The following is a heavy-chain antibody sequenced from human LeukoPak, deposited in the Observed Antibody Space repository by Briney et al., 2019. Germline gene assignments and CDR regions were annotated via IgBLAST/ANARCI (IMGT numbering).Heavy chain of an antibody. V-gene: IGHV3-7*01. CDR2: IKQGGSEK. D-gene: IGHD6-13*01. J-gene: IGHJ4*02. CDR3: ARGGYSSSWYRGYFDY. CDR1: GFTFSSYW. Sequence: GGSLRLSCAASGFTFSSYWMSWVRQAPGKGLEWVANIKQGGSEKYYVDSVKGRFTISRDNAKNSLYLQMNSLRAEDTAVYYCARGGYSSSWYRGYFDYWGQGTLVTVSS.